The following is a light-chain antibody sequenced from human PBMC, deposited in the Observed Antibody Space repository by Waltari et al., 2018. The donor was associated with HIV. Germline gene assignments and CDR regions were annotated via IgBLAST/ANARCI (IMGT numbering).Light chain of an antibody. Sequence: EIVMTHSQSTLSVAPGERAAVPCRASQSVSSNLAWYQQQPGQAPRLLIYGASTTATGIPARVSGSGSGTEFTRTISSLQSEDFAVYYCQQYNNWPQTFGPGTKVDIK. V-gene: IGKV3-15*01. J-gene: IGKJ3*01. CDR2: GAS. CDR1: QSVSSN. CDR3: QQYNNWPQT.